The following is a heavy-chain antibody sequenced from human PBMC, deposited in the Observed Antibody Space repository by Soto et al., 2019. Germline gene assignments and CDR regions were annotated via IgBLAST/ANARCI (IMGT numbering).Heavy chain of an antibody. D-gene: IGHD6-13*01. J-gene: IGHJ6*02. V-gene: IGHV1-8*01. Sequence: QVQLVQSGAEVKKPGASVKVSCKASGYTFTSYDINWVRQATGQGLEWMGWMNPNSGNTGYAQKFQGSVTMTRNTSISTAYMELSSLRSEDTAVYYCARIAAAGGYYYYGMDVWGQGTTVTVSS. CDR3: ARIAAAGGYYYYGMDV. CDR1: GYTFTSYD. CDR2: MNPNSGNT.